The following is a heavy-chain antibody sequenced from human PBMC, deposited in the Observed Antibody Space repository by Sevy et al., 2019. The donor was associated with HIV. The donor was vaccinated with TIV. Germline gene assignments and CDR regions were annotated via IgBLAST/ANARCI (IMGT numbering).Heavy chain of an antibody. D-gene: IGHD5-18*01. CDR2: IYYSRAT. CDR1: GGSISSYY. Sequence: SETLSLTCTVSGGSISSYYWNRIRQAPGKGLEWIGYIYYSRATNYNPSLKTRATISVDTSNNQFSLRLTSGTAADTAVYFCARGIYSYGYWREFDYWGQGTLVTVSS. J-gene: IGHJ4*02. V-gene: IGHV4-59*01. CDR3: ARGIYSYGYWREFDY.